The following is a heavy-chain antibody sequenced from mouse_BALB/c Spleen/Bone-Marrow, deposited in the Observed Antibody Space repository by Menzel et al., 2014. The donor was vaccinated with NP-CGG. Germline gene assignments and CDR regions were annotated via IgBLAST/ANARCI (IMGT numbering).Heavy chain of an antibody. J-gene: IGHJ3*01. D-gene: IGHD1-1*01. CDR2: IDPANGNT. CDR3: AFYYYGSSLFAY. Sequence: EVQVVESGAELVKPGASVKLSCTASGFNIKDTYMHWVKQRPEQGLEWIGRIDPANGNTKYDPKFQGKATITADTSSNPAYLQLNSLTSEDAAVYYCAFYYYGSSLFAYWGQGTLVTVSA. CDR1: GFNIKDTY. V-gene: IGHV14-3*02.